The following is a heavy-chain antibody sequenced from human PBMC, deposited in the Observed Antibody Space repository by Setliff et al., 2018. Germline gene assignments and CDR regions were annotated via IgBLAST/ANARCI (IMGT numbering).Heavy chain of an antibody. Sequence: PSETLSLTCTVSGGSISSDSHYWAWVRQPAGKGLELIGQIYSNGRTYYNPSLKSRLTISLDTSMNQFSLRLNSMTAADTAVYYCARGTTSGGYWGQRFLYLDVWGRGTTVTSP. J-gene: IGHJ6*03. D-gene: IGHD3-22*01. CDR1: GGSISSDSHY. V-gene: IGHV4-61*09. CDR3: ARGTTSGGYWGQRFLYLDV. CDR2: IYSNGRT.